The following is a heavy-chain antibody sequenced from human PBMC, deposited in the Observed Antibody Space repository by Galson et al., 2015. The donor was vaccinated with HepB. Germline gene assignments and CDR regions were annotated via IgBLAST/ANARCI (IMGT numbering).Heavy chain of an antibody. D-gene: IGHD2-2*01. CDR2: IYYSGST. Sequence: LSLTCTVSGGSLRSYYWSWIRPPPGTGLEWIGYIYYSGSTNYNPSLKSRVTISVDTSKNQFSLKLSSVNAADTAVYYCARERLGSSTSWEPFDPWGQGTLVTVSS. V-gene: IGHV4-59*01. CDR3: ARERLGSSTSWEPFDP. J-gene: IGHJ5*02. CDR1: GGSLRSYY.